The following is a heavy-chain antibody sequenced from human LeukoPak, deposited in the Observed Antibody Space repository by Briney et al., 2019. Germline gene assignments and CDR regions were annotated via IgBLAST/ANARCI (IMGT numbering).Heavy chain of an antibody. CDR2: INHSGST. D-gene: IGHD2-2*02. J-gene: IGHJ5*02. CDR3: ASRYCSSTSCYTENCFDP. CDR1: GGSFSGYY. V-gene: IGHV4-34*01. Sequence: SETLSLTCAVYGGSFSGYYWSWIRQPPGKGLEWIGEINHSGSTNYNPSLKSRVTISVDTSKNQFSLKLSSVTAADTAVYYCASRYCSSTSCYTENCFDPWGQGTLVTVSS.